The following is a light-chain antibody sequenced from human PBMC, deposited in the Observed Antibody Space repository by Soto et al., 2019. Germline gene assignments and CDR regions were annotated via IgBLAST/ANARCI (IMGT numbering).Light chain of an antibody. V-gene: IGKV1-39*01. CDR3: QQTYATPFT. CDR2: TAT. CDR1: HNIATY. Sequence: DIQVTQSPSSLSASVGDRVNITCRTSHNIATYLYWYQHRPGKAPNLLIYTATSLPSGVPSRFSGSGTGTDFTLTISALQPEDFTSYFCQQTYATPFTFGRGTTV. J-gene: IGKJ3*01.